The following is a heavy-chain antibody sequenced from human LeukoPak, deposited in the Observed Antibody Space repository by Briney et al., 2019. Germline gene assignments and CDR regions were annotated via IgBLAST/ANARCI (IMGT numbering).Heavy chain of an antibody. J-gene: IGHJ4*02. V-gene: IGHV3-64D*09. CDR2: ISSNGGSR. Sequence: PGGSLRLSCSASRFTFSRDAMHWVRQAPGKGLEYVSAISSNGGSRYYADSVKGRFTISRDNSKNTLYLQMSSLRTEDTATYHRDKLDLGYVYQSWGQGTLVTVSS. D-gene: IGHD2-8*01. CDR1: RFTFSRDA. CDR3: DKLDLGYVYQS.